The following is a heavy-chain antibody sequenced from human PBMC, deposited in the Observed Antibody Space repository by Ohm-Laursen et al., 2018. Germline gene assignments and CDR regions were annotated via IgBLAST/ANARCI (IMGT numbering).Heavy chain of an antibody. V-gene: IGHV4-59*07. CDR3: AEGPTVTRGSAFDI. J-gene: IGHJ3*02. CDR1: GGSISSYY. CDR2: IYYSGSA. Sequence: SDTLSLTCTVSGGSISSYYWSWIRQPPGKGLEWIGYIYYSGSANYNPSLKSRVTISVDTSKNQFSLKLSSVTAADTAVYYCAEGPTVTRGSAFDIWGQGTTVTVSS. D-gene: IGHD4-17*01.